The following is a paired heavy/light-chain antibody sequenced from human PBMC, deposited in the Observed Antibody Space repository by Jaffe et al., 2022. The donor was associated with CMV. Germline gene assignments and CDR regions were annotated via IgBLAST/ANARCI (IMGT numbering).Light chain of an antibody. V-gene: IGKV2-28*01. CDR3: MQALQPWT. Sequence: DIVMTQSPLSLPVTPGEPASISCRSSQSLLHSNGYNYLDWYLQKPGQSPQLLIYLGSNRASGVPDRFSGSGSGTDFTLKISRVEAEDVGVYYCMQALQPWTFGQGTKVEIK. J-gene: IGKJ1*01. CDR1: QSLLHSNGYNY. CDR2: LGS.
Heavy chain of an antibody. Sequence: QLQLQESGPGLVKPSETLSLTCTVSGGSISSSSYYWGWIRQPPGKGLEWIGSIYYSGSTYYNPSLKSRVTISVDTSKNQFSLKLSSVTAADTAVYYCAMRYCSGGSCYSENYYYYMDVWGKGTTVTVSS. V-gene: IGHV4-39*01. CDR3: AMRYCSGGSCYSENYYYYMDV. CDR2: IYYSGST. CDR1: GGSISSSSYY. D-gene: IGHD2-15*01. J-gene: IGHJ6*03.